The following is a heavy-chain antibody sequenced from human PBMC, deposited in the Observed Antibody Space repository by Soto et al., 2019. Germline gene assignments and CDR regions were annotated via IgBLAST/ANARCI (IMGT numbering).Heavy chain of an antibody. J-gene: IGHJ6*02. Sequence: LRLSCAASGFTFSSYGMHWVRQAPGKGLEWVAVISYDGSNKYYADSVKGRFTISRDNSKNTLYLQMNSLRAEDTAVYYCAKDRGCSGGSCYSDYYYYYGMDVWGQGTTVTVSS. D-gene: IGHD2-15*01. V-gene: IGHV3-30*18. CDR2: ISYDGSNK. CDR3: AKDRGCSGGSCYSDYYYYYGMDV. CDR1: GFTFSSYG.